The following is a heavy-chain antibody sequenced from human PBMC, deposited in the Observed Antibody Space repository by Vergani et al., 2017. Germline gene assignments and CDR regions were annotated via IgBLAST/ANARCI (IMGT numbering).Heavy chain of an antibody. CDR2: ISGSGGST. Sequence: EVQLVESGGGLVQPGRSLRLSCAASGFTFDDYAMHWVRQAPGKGLEWVSAISGSGGSTYYADSVKGRFTISRDNSKNTLYLQMNSLRAEDTAVYYCAKLFYSSGSLFPDAFDIWGQGTMVTVSS. CDR1: GFTFDDYA. CDR3: AKLFYSSGSLFPDAFDI. J-gene: IGHJ3*02. V-gene: IGHV3-23*04. D-gene: IGHD3-22*01.